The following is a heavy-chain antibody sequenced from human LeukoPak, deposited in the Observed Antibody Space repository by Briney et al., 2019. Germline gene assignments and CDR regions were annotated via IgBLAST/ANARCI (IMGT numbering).Heavy chain of an antibody. V-gene: IGHV4-30-4*01. CDR1: GVSISSGDYY. J-gene: IGHJ5*02. CDR3: ARPYYYDSRIDP. CDR2: MYYSGST. Sequence: SETLSFTCTVSGVSISSGDYYWTWIRQPPGKGLEWIAYMYYSGSTYYNPSLKSRVTISLDTSKNQFSLKLSSVTAADTAVYYCARPYYYDSRIDPWGQGTLVTVSS. D-gene: IGHD3-22*01.